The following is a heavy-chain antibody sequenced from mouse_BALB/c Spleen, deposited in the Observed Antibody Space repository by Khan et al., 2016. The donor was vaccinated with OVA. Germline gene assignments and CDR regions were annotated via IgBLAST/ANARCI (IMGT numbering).Heavy chain of an antibody. J-gene: IGHJ2*01. Sequence: QVQLKQSGPGLVQPSQSLSITCTVSGFSLTTYGVHWVRQSPGKGLEWLGVIWSGGITDYNATLISRVSISKDISKSQVFFKLNSLQANDTAKYYCARNRNGYVDYWGQGTTLTVAS. D-gene: IGHD2-2*01. CDR1: GFSLTTYG. CDR2: IWSGGIT. CDR3: ARNRNGYVDY. V-gene: IGHV2-2*02.